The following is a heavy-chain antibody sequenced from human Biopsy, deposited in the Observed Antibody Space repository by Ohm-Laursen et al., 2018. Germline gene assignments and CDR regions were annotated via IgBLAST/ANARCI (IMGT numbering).Heavy chain of an antibody. CDR2: AYPSGTT. Sequence: SDTLSLTCSVSGASMTDYFWSWIWQPAGKELEWIGRAYPSGTTYYNPSLKGRVTISIDASKNQLSLKVTSATAADTAVFYCAGSRGHYFNGLDVWGQGTTVIVSS. CDR3: AGSRGHYFNGLDV. CDR1: GASMTDYF. V-gene: IGHV4-4*07. J-gene: IGHJ6*02. D-gene: IGHD3-10*01.